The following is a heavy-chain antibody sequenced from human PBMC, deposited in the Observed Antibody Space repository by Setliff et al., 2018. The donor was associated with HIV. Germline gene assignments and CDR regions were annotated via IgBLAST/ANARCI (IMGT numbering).Heavy chain of an antibody. CDR2: ILYTGST. CDR1: GVSISTNNYY. D-gene: IGHD6-6*01. V-gene: IGHV4-39*07. J-gene: IGHJ3*02. Sequence: PSETLSLTCTVSGVSISTNNYYWAWIRQPPGKGLEWIGNILYTGSTNYNPSLTSRVTISVDTSKNKFSLKLRSVTAADTAVYYCARVPPEYSSSSQAFDIWGQGTKVTVSS. CDR3: ARVPPEYSSSSQAFDI.